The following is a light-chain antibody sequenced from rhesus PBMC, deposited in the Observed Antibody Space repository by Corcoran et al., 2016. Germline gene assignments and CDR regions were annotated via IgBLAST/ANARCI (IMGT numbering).Light chain of an antibody. Sequence: QAVLTQPRSVSGSPGQSVHISCTGTDRDIGAYTYVSWYQQHPGTAPKLIIYEVTKRPSGVSDRFSGSKSGNTASLTISGLQTEDESDYYCSSYACSKILFFGGGTRLTVL. CDR1: DRDIGAYTY. J-gene: IGLJ3*01. CDR2: EVT. CDR3: SSYACSKILF. V-gene: IGLV2-32*02.